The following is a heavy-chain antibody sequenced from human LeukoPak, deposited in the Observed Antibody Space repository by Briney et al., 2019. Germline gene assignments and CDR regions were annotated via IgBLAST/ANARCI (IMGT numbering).Heavy chain of an antibody. CDR1: GFTFSSYA. Sequence: GGSLRLSCAASGFTFSSYAMNWVRQAPGKGLEWVAVISYDGSNKYYADSVKGRFTISRDNSKNTLYLQMNSLRAEDTAVYYCARELYDSSGYYLDAFDIWGPGTMGTVPS. D-gene: IGHD3-22*01. V-gene: IGHV3-30*04. CDR2: ISYDGSNK. J-gene: IGHJ3*02. CDR3: ARELYDSSGYYLDAFDI.